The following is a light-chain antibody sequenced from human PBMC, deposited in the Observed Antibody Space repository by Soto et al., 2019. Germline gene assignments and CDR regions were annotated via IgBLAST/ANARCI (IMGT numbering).Light chain of an antibody. Sequence: DIQMTQSPSTLSASVGDRVTITCRASQSISSWSAWYQQKPGKAPRLLIYDASYLERGVPSRFSGSGSGTEFTLTISDLQPDDLATYYCQQYNSLWTFGQGTKVDIK. CDR1: QSISSW. CDR2: DAS. CDR3: QQYNSLWT. V-gene: IGKV1-5*01. J-gene: IGKJ1*01.